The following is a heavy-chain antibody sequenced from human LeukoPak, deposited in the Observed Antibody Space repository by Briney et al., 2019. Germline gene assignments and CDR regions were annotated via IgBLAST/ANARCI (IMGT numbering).Heavy chain of an antibody. D-gene: IGHD6-6*01. CDR3: ARDLSGAARPYAEGWFDP. J-gene: IGHJ5*02. CDR1: GGSISSSSYY. V-gene: IGHV4-39*07. Sequence: SETLSLTCTVSGGSISSSSYYWGWIRQPPGKGLEWIGSIYYSGSTYYNPSLKSRVTISVDTSKNQFSLKLSSVTAADTAVYYCARDLSGAARPYAEGWFDPWGQGTLVTVSS. CDR2: IYYSGST.